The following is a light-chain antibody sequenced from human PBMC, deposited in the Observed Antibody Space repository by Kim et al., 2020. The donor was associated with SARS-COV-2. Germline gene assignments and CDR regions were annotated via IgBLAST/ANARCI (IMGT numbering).Light chain of an antibody. CDR2: DVS. CDR3: CSYAGTYFYV. J-gene: IGLJ1*01. Sequence: YDYVSWYQQHPGKAPKLIIVDVSKRPSGVPDRFSGSKSGNTASLTISGLQAEDEADYYCCSYAGTYFYVFGTGTKVTVL. V-gene: IGLV2-11*03. CDR1: YDY.